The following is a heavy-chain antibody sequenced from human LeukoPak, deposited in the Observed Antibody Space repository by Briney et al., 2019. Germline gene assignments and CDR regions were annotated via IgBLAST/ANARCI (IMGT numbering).Heavy chain of an antibody. V-gene: IGHV4-59*08. CDR1: GGSITGYY. CDR3: ARHLYSSGWYGLFDY. Sequence: PSETLTLTCTVSGGSITGYYWNWIRQPPGKGLEWIGYIYYSGGTYYNPSLESRVTISVDTSKSQFSLKLSSVTAADTAVYYCARHLYSSGWYGLFDYWGQGTLVTVSS. CDR2: IYYSGGT. D-gene: IGHD6-19*01. J-gene: IGHJ4*02.